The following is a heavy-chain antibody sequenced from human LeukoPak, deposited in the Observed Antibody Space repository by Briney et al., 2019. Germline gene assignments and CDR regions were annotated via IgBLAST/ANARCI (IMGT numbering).Heavy chain of an antibody. CDR3: ARGLGVRGVTITGYFDY. Sequence: PSQTLSLTCTVSGGSISSGGYYWSWIRQHPGKGLEWIGYIYYSGSSYHNPSLKSRVTISVDTSKNQFSLKLSSVTAADTAVYYCARGLGVRGVTITGYFDYWGQGTLVTVSS. V-gene: IGHV4-31*03. CDR2: IYYSGSS. J-gene: IGHJ4*02. CDR1: GGSISSGGYY. D-gene: IGHD3-10*01.